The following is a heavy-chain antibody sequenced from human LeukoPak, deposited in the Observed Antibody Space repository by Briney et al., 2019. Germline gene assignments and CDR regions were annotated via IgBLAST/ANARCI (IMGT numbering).Heavy chain of an antibody. CDR3: ARTDYYDSSGNPAAFDY. V-gene: IGHV4-59*01. J-gene: IGHJ4*02. CDR2: IYYSGST. Sequence: PSETLSLTCTVSGGSISSYYWSWIRQPPGKGLEWIGYIYYSGSTNYNPSLKSRVTISVDTSKNQFSLKLSSVTAADAAVYYCARTDYYDSSGNPAAFDYWGQGTLVTVSS. CDR1: GGSISSYY. D-gene: IGHD3-22*01.